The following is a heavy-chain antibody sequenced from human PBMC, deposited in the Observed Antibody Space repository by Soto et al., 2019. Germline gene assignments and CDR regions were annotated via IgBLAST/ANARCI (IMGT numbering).Heavy chain of an antibody. D-gene: IGHD2-21*02. CDR2: INPNSGGT. Sequence: GASVKVSCKASGYTFTGYYMHWVRQAPGQGLEWMGWINPNSGGTNYAQKFQGRVTMTRDTSISTAYMEPSRLRSDDTAVYYCARVMGGVGTFGDALPYWGQGTLVTVSS. J-gene: IGHJ4*02. CDR1: GYTFTGYY. V-gene: IGHV1-2*02. CDR3: ARVMGGVGTFGDALPY.